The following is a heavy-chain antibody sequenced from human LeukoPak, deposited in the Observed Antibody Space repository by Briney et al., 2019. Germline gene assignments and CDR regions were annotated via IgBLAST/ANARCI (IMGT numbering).Heavy chain of an antibody. CDR1: GFTFNNYA. D-gene: IGHD3-3*01. V-gene: IGHV3-23*01. CDR3: AKFRNDFWSGYDAFDI. J-gene: IGHJ3*02. CDR2: IAGSGDYT. Sequence: GGSLRLSCTASGFTFNNYAMSWVRQAPGKGLEWVSGIAGSGDYTYYPGSLKGRFTISRDNSRNTLYLQMNSLRAEDTAVYYCAKFRNDFWSGYDAFDIWGQGTMVTVSS.